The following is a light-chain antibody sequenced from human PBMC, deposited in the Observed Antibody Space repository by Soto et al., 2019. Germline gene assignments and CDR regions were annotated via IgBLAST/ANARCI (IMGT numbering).Light chain of an antibody. CDR2: GAS. V-gene: IGKV3-15*01. J-gene: IGKJ1*01. CDR3: QQYNNWPPDRT. CDR1: QRVGSN. Sequence: EIVMTQSPATLSVSPGERATLSCRASQRVGSNLAWYQQKPGQAPRLLIYGASTRATGIPARFSGSGSGTEFTLTISSLQSEDFAIYSCQQYNNWPPDRTFGQGTKVEIK.